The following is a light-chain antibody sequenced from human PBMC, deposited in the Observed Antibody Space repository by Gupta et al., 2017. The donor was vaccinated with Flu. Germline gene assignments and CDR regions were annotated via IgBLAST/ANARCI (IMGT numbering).Light chain of an antibody. V-gene: IGKV3-15*01. J-gene: IGKJ1*01. Sequence: PGERATRSCRASQSVSSNLAWYQQKPGQAPRLLIYGASTRATGIPARFSGSGSGTEFILTISSLQSEDFAVYYCQQYNNWWTFGQGTKVEIK. CDR2: GAS. CDR1: QSVSSN. CDR3: QQYNNWWT.